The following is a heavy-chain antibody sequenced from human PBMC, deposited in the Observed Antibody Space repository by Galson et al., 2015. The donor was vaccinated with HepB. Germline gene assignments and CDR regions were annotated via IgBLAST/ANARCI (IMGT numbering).Heavy chain of an antibody. CDR3: ASQDCSDSSCPSGLHS. CDR2: ISGSGDTT. J-gene: IGHJ4*02. CDR1: GFTFNNYA. V-gene: IGHV3-23*01. D-gene: IGHD2-15*01. Sequence: SLRLSCAASGFTFNNYAMSWVRQAPGKGLEWVSGISGSGDTTYYADSVKGRFTISRDYSKNTLYLQVNSLRTEDTAVYYCASQDCSDSSCPSGLHSWGQGALVTVSS.